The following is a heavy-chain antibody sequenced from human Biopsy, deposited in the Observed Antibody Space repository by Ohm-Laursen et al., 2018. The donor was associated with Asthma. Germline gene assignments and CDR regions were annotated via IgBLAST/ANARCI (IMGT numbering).Heavy chain of an antibody. V-gene: IGHV3-30*18. CDR1: GCTFSSYG. Sequence: SLRLSCSASGCTFSSYGMYWVRQAPGKGLEWVAVISYDGSNKYYADSVKGRFTISRDNSKNTLYLQMNSLRAEDTAVYYCAKDTEGRYDFWSGLSYNYYGMDVWGQGTTVTVSS. D-gene: IGHD3-3*01. CDR2: ISYDGSNK. J-gene: IGHJ6*02. CDR3: AKDTEGRYDFWSGLSYNYYGMDV.